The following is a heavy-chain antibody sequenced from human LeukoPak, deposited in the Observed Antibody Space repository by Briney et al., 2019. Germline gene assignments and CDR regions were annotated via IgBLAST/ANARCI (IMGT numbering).Heavy chain of an antibody. J-gene: IGHJ5*02. CDR3: ARERRPIVVVPAAYRNWFDP. CDR2: INPNSGGT. Sequence: ASAKVSCKASGYTFTCYYMHWVRQAPGQGLEWMGWINPNSGGTNYAQKFQGRVTMTRDTSISTAYMELSRLRSDDTAVYYCARERRPIVVVPAAYRNWFDPWGQGTLVTVSS. V-gene: IGHV1-2*02. CDR1: GYTFTCYY. D-gene: IGHD2-2*01.